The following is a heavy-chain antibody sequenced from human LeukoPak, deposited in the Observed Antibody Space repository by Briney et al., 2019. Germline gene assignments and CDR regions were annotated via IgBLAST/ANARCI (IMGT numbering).Heavy chain of an antibody. CDR2: IYSGGST. D-gene: IGHD2-8*01. CDR3: ARVRRGMAYYYGMDV. Sequence: GGSLRLSCAASGFTASSNYMSWVRQAPGKGLEWVSVIYSGGSTYYADSVKGRFTISRDNSKNTLYLQMNSLRAEDTAVHYCARVRRGMAYYYGMDVWGQGTTVTVSS. V-gene: IGHV3-53*01. J-gene: IGHJ6*02. CDR1: GFTASSNY.